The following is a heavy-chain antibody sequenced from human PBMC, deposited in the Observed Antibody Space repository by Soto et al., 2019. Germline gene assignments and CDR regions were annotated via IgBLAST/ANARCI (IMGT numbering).Heavy chain of an antibody. V-gene: IGHV3-33*01. CDR1: GFTFSSYV. CDR2: IWDDGSNK. Sequence: GGSLRLGGSASGFTFSSYVMHWARQAPGKGLEWVAVIWDDGSNKYYADSVEGGFTISRDNSKNTLCLQMNSLRAEGTALCYWARDLNGCSSGFPPFSCEPWGEGTLVTFSS. CDR3: ARDLNGCSSGFPPFSCEP. J-gene: IGHJ5*02. D-gene: IGHD2-15*01.